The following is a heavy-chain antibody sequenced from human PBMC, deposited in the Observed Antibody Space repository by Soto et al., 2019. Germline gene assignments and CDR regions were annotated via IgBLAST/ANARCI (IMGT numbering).Heavy chain of an antibody. V-gene: IGHV1-69*01. CDR3: ARDRQYYYDSSGRWFDP. CDR2: VIPISGKT. D-gene: IGHD3-22*01. J-gene: IGHJ5*02. Sequence: QVQLVQSGAEVKKPGSSVKVSCKASGGTLSSYAIIWVRQAPGQGLEWMGGVIPISGKTNYAQKFQDRVTIMADESTRTAYMELSSLRSDDTAVYYCARDRQYYYDSSGRWFDPWGQGTLVTVSS. CDR1: GGTLSSYA.